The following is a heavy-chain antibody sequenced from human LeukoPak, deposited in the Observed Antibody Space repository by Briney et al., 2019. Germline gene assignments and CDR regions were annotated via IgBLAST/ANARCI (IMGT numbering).Heavy chain of an antibody. D-gene: IGHD5-18*01. CDR3: ARLEYSYGCY. V-gene: IGHV5-51*01. J-gene: IGHJ4*02. Sequence: WMGIIYPGDSDTRYSPSFQGQVTISADKSISTAYLQWSSLKASDTAMYYCARLEYSYGCYWGQGTLVTVSS. CDR2: IYPGDSDT.